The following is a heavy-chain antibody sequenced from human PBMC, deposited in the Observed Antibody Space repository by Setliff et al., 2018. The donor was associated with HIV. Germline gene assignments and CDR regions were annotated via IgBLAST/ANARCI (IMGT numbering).Heavy chain of an antibody. J-gene: IGHJ4*02. Sequence: GGSLRLSCAASGFTFSSYEMNWVRQAPGKGLEWVSYIGNSGSPIYYADSVKGRFTISRDNAKNSLYLQMNGLRAEDTAVYYCARVADGYNSYFDYWGQGTVVTVSS. CDR2: IGNSGSPI. D-gene: IGHD5-18*01. CDR1: GFTFSSYE. V-gene: IGHV3-48*03. CDR3: ARVADGYNSYFDY.